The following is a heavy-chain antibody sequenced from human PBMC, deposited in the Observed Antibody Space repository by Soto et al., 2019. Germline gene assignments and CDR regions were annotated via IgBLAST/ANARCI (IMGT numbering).Heavy chain of an antibody. CDR1: GGSISSGGYY. CDR2: IYYSGST. CDR3: ARDHVSIAQAHYYYGMDV. J-gene: IGHJ6*02. Sequence: SETLSLTCTVSGGSISSGGYYWSWIRQHPGKGLEWIGYIYYSGSTYYNPSLKSRVAISVDTSKNQFSLKLSSVTAADTAVYYCARDHVSIAQAHYYYGMDVWGQGTTVTVSS. D-gene: IGHD3-16*01. V-gene: IGHV4-31*03.